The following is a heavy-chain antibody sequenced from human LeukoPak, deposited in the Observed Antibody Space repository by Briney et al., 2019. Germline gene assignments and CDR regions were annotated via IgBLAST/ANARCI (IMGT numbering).Heavy chain of an antibody. V-gene: IGHV4-59*05. J-gene: IGHJ4*02. CDR3: GRAPDS. Sequence: PGGSLRLSCAASGFTFSNAWMSWIRQPPGKGLEWIGSLYYNGNTYYNPSLKSRVTISVDTSKSQFSLRLSSVTAADTAVYFCGRAPDSWGQGILVTVSS. CDR1: GFTFSNAW. D-gene: IGHD1-26*01. CDR2: LYYNGNT.